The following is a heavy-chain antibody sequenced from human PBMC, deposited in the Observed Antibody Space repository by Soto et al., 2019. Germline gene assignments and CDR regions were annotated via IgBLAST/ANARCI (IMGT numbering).Heavy chain of an antibody. CDR2: ISSSSSTI. CDR1: GFTFSSYS. Sequence: EVQLVESGGGLVQPGGSLRLSCAASGFTFSSYSMNWVRQAPGKGLEWVSYISSSSSTIYYADSVKGRFTISRDNAKNSLYLQMNSLRAEDTAVYYCARDYVGAYCSSTSCYSDYYCGMDVWGQGTTVTVSS. J-gene: IGHJ6*02. D-gene: IGHD2-2*01. V-gene: IGHV3-48*01. CDR3: ARDYVGAYCSSTSCYSDYYCGMDV.